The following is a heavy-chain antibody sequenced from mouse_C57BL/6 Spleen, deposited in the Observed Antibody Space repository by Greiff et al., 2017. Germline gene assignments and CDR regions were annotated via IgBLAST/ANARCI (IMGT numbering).Heavy chain of an antibody. J-gene: IGHJ2*02. Sequence: EVKVVESGGGLVKPGGSLKLSCAASGFTFSSYAMSWVRQTPDKRLEWVATISDGGSYTYYPDNVKGRFTISRDNAKNNLYLQMSHLKSEATDMYYCARVGLNWERTCFLDYWGQGTSLTVSS. CDR1: GFTFSSYA. D-gene: IGHD4-1*02. CDR2: ISDGGSYT. V-gene: IGHV5-4*03. CDR3: ARVGLNWERTCFLDY.